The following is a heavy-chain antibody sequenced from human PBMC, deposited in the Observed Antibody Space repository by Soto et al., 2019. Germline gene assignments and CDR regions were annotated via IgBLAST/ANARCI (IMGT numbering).Heavy chain of an antibody. Sequence: PGGSLRLSCAASGFSFSNYGIHWVRQAPGKGLEWVAVISSDGSDKYYADSVKGRFTISRDNSKTTLDLQMNSLRAEDTAVYYCAKDLMNYYGSWFDPWGQGTLVTVSS. CDR2: ISSDGSDK. J-gene: IGHJ5*02. CDR3: AKDLMNYYGSWFDP. CDR1: GFSFSNYG. D-gene: IGHD3-10*01. V-gene: IGHV3-30*18.